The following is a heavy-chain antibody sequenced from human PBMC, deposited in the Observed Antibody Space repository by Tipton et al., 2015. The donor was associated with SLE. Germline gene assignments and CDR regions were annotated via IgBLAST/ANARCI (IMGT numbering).Heavy chain of an antibody. V-gene: IGHV4-34*08. CDR2: INHSGST. J-gene: IGHJ4*02. CDR3: ARVAGLFDY. CDR1: GFTFSSYA. D-gene: IGHD6-19*01. Sequence: LRLSCAASGFTFSSYAMSWVRQAPGKGLEWIGEINHSGSTNYNPSLKSRVTISVDTSKNQFSLKLSSVTAADTAVYYCARVAGLFDYWGQGTLVTVSS.